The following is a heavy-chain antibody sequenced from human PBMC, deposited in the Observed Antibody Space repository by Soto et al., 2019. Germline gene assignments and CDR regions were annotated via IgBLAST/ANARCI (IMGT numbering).Heavy chain of an antibody. D-gene: IGHD4-4*01. J-gene: IGHJ4*02. CDR3: AKDRGSNYDFDY. Sequence: GGSLRLSCAASGFTFSSYSMNWVRQAPGKGLEWVSAISGSGGSTYYADSVKGRFTISRDNSKNTLYLQMNSLRAEDTAVYYCAKDRGSNYDFDYWGQGTLVTVSS. CDR2: ISGSGGST. CDR1: GFTFSSYS. V-gene: IGHV3-23*01.